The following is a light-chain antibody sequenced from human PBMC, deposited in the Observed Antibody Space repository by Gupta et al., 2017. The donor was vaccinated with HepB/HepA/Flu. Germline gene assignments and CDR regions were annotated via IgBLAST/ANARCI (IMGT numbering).Light chain of an antibody. J-gene: IGKJ4*01. Sequence: EIVMTHSPATLSVSPGERLSLSCRAGQSVGGNLAWYQQKPGQAPRLLILAASNRAAGVPARFSGSGSGTEFTLTISSLQSEDFAVYYCQQDIKWPLAFGEGTKVEMK. CDR1: QSVGGN. CDR3: QQDIKWPLA. CDR2: AAS. V-gene: IGKV3-15*01.